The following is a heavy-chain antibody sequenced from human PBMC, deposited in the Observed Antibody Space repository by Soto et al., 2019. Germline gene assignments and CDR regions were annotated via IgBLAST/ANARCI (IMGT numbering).Heavy chain of an antibody. J-gene: IGHJ6*02. CDR3: AKRTQLDYYYYGMDV. V-gene: IGHV3-23*01. Sequence: PGGSLRLSCAASGFTFSSYAMSWVRQAPGKGLEWVSAISGGGGSTYYADAVKGRFTISRDNSKNTLYLQMNSLRAEDTAVYYCAKRTQLDYYYYGMDVWGQGTTVTVSS. CDR1: GFTFSSYA. D-gene: IGHD6-13*01. CDR2: ISGGGGST.